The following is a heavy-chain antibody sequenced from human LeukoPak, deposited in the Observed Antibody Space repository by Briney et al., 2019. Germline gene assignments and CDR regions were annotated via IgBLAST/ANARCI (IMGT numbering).Heavy chain of an antibody. CDR2: IRSKANSYAT. CDR1: GFTFSGSA. V-gene: IGHV3-73*01. J-gene: IGHJ4*02. CDR3: TRREERAALNEG. Sequence: GGSLRLSCAASGFTFSGSAMHWVRRASGKGLEWVGRIRSKANSYATAYAASVKGRFTISRDDSKNTAYLQMNSLKTEDTAVYYCTRREERAALNEGWGQGTLVTVSS. D-gene: IGHD5-24*01.